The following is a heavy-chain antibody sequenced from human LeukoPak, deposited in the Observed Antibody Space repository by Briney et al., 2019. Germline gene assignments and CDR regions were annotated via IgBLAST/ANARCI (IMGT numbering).Heavy chain of an antibody. J-gene: IGHJ5*02. D-gene: IGHD6-13*01. CDR3: ARDRSSSWTRDCFDP. CDR2: IYNSAST. V-gene: IGHV4-4*07. Sequence: SETLSLTCTVSGGSISGFYWSSVRQPAGKGLEWIGRIYNSASTNYNPSLKSRVTMSVDTSKNQFSLKLISVTAADTAVYYCARDRSSSWTRDCFDPWGPGTLVTVSS. CDR1: GGSISGFY.